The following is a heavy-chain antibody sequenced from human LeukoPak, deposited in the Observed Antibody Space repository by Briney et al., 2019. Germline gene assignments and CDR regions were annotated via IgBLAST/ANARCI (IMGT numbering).Heavy chain of an antibody. CDR2: INPSCGST. D-gene: IGHD2-15*01. CDR1: GYTFTSYY. V-gene: IGHV1-46*01. J-gene: IGHJ3*02. CDR3: ARVVYCSGGSCQIFAFDI. Sequence: ASVKVFCKASGYTFTSYYMHWVRQAPGQGLEWMGIINPSCGSTSYAQKFQGRVTMTRDTSTSTVYMELSSLRSEDTAVYYCARVVYCSGGSCQIFAFDIWGQGTMVTVSS.